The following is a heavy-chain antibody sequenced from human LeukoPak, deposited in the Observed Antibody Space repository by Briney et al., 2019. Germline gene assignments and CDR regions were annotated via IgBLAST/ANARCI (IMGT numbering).Heavy chain of an antibody. CDR2: ISAYNGNT. Sequence: ASVKVSCKASGYTFTSYGISWVRQAPGQGLEWMGWISAYNGNTNYAQKLQGRVTMTTDTSTSTAYMELRSLRSDDTAVYYCARVHDDYGGLNWFDPWGQGTLVTVSS. CDR3: ARVHDDYGGLNWFDP. CDR1: GYTFTSYG. D-gene: IGHD4-23*01. V-gene: IGHV1-18*01. J-gene: IGHJ5*02.